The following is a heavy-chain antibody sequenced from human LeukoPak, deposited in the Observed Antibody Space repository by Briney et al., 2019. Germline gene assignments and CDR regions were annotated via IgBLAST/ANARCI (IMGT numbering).Heavy chain of an antibody. J-gene: IGHJ4*02. V-gene: IGHV4-34*01. Sequence: SETLSLTCAVYGGSFSGYYWSWIRQPPGKGLEWIGDINHTGSTNYNPSLKSRVTLSVDTSKNQFSLKLSSVTAADTAVYYCARVSYYDILTGYYNVIDYFDYWGQGTLVTVSS. CDR1: GGSFSGYY. CDR3: ARVSYYDILTGYYNVIDYFDY. D-gene: IGHD3-9*01. CDR2: INHTGST.